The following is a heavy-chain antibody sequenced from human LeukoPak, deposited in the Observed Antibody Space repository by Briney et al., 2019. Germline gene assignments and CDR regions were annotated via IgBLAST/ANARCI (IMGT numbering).Heavy chain of an antibody. CDR3: AKEGMGWQWLGDYFDY. Sequence: SGGSLRLSCAASGFTFSSYAMSWVHQAPGKGLEWVSAISGSGGSTYYADSVKGRFTISRDNSKNTLYLQMNSLRAEDTAVYYCAKEGMGWQWLGDYFDYWGQGTLVTVSS. V-gene: IGHV3-23*01. CDR1: GFTFSSYA. J-gene: IGHJ4*02. D-gene: IGHD6-19*01. CDR2: ISGSGGST.